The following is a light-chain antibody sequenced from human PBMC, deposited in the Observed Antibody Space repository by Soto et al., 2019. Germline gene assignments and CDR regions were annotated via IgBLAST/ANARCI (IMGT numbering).Light chain of an antibody. CDR2: EGN. J-gene: IGLJ3*02. CDR3: CSYTDGSSLL. CDR1: RNDIGTYNL. V-gene: IGLV2-23*01. Sequence: QSVLTQPASVSESPGQSISISCGGGRNDIGTYNLVSWYQQHPGKAPKLIIYEGNKRPSGVSNRFSGSRSGNTASLTISVLQAEDEADYYCCSYTDGSSLLFGGGTKLTVL.